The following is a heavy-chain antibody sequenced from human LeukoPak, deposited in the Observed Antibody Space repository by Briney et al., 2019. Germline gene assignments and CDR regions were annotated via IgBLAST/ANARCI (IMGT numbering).Heavy chain of an antibody. CDR3: ARGGVRGIIITKGWFDP. CDR1: GGSMSSYY. J-gene: IGHJ5*02. D-gene: IGHD3-10*02. V-gene: IGHV4-59*01. CDR2: FHYSGST. Sequence: SETLSLTCTVAGGSMSSYYWNWIRRPPGKGLEWIGYFHYSGSTNYNPSLKSRVTISVDTSKNQFSLKLSSVTAADTAVYYCARGGVRGIIITKGWFDPWGQGILVTVSS.